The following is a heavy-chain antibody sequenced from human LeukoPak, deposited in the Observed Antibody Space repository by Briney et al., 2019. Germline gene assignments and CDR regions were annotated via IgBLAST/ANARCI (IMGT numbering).Heavy chain of an antibody. CDR1: GYTFTSYY. Sequence: ASVKVSCKASGYTFTSYYMHWVRQAPRQELEWMGIINPSGGSTTYAQKFQGGDTMTRDTSTSTVYMELSSLRSEDTAVYYCARGYGDYAYWGQGTLVTVSS. D-gene: IGHD4-17*01. J-gene: IGHJ4*02. CDR3: ARGYGDYAY. CDR2: INPSGGST. V-gene: IGHV1-46*01.